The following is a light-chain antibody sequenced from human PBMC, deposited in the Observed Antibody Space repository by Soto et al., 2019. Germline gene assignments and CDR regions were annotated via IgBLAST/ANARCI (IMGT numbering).Light chain of an antibody. V-gene: IGKV3D-20*02. CDR3: QPIMGPPWT. J-gene: IGKJ1*01. Sequence: NQSVSSSYLVWYQQKPGQAPRLLIYNASTRATGIPVRFSGIVSGKDGTRTSCTVPADHVSIYSCQPIMGPPWTCRRGTKVDIK. CDR1: QSVSSSY. CDR2: NAS.